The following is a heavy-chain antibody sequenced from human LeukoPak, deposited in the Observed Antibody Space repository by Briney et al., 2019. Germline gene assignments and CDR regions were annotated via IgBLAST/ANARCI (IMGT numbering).Heavy chain of an antibody. J-gene: IGHJ4*02. CDR3: ARVGNDYVLDY. Sequence: GGSLRLSCAASGFTFSSYEINWVRQAPGKGLEWVSYISSSGSTIYYADSVKGRFTISRDNAKNSLYLQMNSLRAEGTAVYYCARVGNDYVLDYWGQGTLVTVSS. D-gene: IGHD3-16*01. CDR1: GFTFSSYE. V-gene: IGHV3-48*03. CDR2: ISSSGSTI.